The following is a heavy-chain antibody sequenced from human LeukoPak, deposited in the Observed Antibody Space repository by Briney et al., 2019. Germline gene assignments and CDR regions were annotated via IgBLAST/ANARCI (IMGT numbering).Heavy chain of an antibody. J-gene: IGHJ6*03. CDR2: INYSGST. CDR3: ARVGGYDGEIYYYYYIDV. Sequence: SESLSLTCTVSGCSFSSYYRNWVRQPPGKGLEWIGYINYSGSTNYNPSLKSRVTISVDTSKNHFSLKQSYVTAADTAVDYCARVGGYDGEIYYYYYIDVWGKGTTVTVSS. D-gene: IGHD5-12*01. CDR1: GCSFSSYY. V-gene: IGHV4-59*01.